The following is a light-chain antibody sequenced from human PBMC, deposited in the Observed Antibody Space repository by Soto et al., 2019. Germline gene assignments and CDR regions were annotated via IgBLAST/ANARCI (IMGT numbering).Light chain of an antibody. Sequence: DIVMTQSPDSLAVSLGERATINCKSSQSVLYSSNNKNYLAWYQQKPGQPPKLLIYWASTRESGVPARFSGSGSGTDFSLTIISLLAEDVSVYYCHQYYSTPRLTFGGGTKVEIK. V-gene: IGKV4-1*01. J-gene: IGKJ4*01. CDR3: HQYYSTPRLT. CDR2: WAS. CDR1: QSVLYSSNNKNY.